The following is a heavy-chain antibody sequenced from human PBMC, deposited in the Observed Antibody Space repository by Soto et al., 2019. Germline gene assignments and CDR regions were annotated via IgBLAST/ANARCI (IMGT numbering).Heavy chain of an antibody. CDR2: ISWDSGTI. V-gene: IGHV3-9*01. CDR1: GLTLGNYA. D-gene: IGHD2-15*01. J-gene: IGHJ3*01. CDR3: TKDGGAARGAFDV. Sequence: EVQLVESGGGLVQPGRSLRLSCATSGLTLGNYAMHWVRQPPGKGLEWVSGISWDSGTIGYAGSVKGRFTISRDNAKASLYLQMNSLRTEDTALYYCTKDGGAARGAFDVWGQGTRVTVST.